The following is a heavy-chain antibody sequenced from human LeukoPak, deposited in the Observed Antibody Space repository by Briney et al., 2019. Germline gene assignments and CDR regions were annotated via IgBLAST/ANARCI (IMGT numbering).Heavy chain of an antibody. Sequence: ASVKVSCKASGYTFTGYNMHWVRQAPGQGLEWMGWINPNSGGTNYAQKFHGRVTMTRDTSISTAYMELSGLRSDDTAVYYCARTVDDYDFWSGYYYYMDVWGKGTTVTVSS. CDR2: INPNSGGT. CDR3: ARTVDDYDFWSGYYYYMDV. V-gene: IGHV1-2*02. CDR1: GYTFTGYN. D-gene: IGHD3-3*01. J-gene: IGHJ6*03.